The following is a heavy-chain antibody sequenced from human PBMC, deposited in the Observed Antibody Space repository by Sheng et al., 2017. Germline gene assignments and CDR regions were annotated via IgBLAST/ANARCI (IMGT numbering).Heavy chain of an antibody. CDR1: GYTFTSYY. D-gene: IGHD1-26*01. Sequence: QVQLVQSGAEVKKPGASVKVCCKASGYTFTSYYMHWVRQAPGQGLEWMGIINPSGGSTSYAQKFQGRVTMTRDTSTSTVYMELSSLRSEDTAVYYCARDKELQSGYYYYYMDVWGKGTTVTVSS. CDR2: INPSGGST. J-gene: IGHJ6*03. V-gene: IGHV1-46*01. CDR3: ARDKELQSGYYYYYMDV.